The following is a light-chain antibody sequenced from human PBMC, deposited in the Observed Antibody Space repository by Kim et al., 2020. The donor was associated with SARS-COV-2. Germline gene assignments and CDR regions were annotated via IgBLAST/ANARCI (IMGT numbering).Light chain of an antibody. CDR1: SDYGHYD. CDR2: VGPRGSVG. CDR3: GADHDRGSNFVV. Sequence: QAVVTQPPSASASLGASVTLTCTLNSDYGHYDVDWYQQRPGKGPRFVMRVGPRGSVGSKGEGIPDRFSVLASGLNRYLTIENIQEEDESDYHCGADHDRGSNFVVFGGGTQLTVL. V-gene: IGLV9-49*03. J-gene: IGLJ2*01.